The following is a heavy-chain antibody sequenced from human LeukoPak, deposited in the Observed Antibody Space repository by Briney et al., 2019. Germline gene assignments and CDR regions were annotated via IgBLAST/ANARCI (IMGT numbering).Heavy chain of an antibody. D-gene: IGHD3-10*01. Sequence: SGTLSLTCAVSGGSISSSNWWSWVRQPPGKGLEWIGEIYHSGSTNYNPSLKSRVTISVDKSKNQFSLKLSSVTAADTAVYYCARDVRAYYGSGSYYRRADNWFDPWGQGTLVTVSS. J-gene: IGHJ5*02. CDR1: GGSISSSNW. CDR2: IYHSGST. CDR3: ARDVRAYYGSGSYYRRADNWFDP. V-gene: IGHV4-4*02.